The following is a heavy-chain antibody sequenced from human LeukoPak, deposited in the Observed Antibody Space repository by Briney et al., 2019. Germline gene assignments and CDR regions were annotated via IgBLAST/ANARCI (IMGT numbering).Heavy chain of an antibody. CDR2: ISGSGGST. CDR3: AKGLQKGSYGYYYYMDV. D-gene: IGHD5-18*01. CDR1: GFTFSSYA. Sequence: PGGSLRLSCAASGFTFSSYAMSWVRQAPGKGLEWVSAISGSGGSTYYADSVKGRFTISRDNSKNTLYLQMNSLRAEDTAVYYCAKGLQKGSYGYYYYMDVWGKGTTVTISS. V-gene: IGHV3-23*01. J-gene: IGHJ6*03.